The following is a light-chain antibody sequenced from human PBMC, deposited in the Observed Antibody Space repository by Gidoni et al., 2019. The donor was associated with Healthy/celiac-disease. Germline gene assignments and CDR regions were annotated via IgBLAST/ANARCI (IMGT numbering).Light chain of an antibody. Sequence: EIVLTQSPGTLSLSPGERATLSCRASQSVSSSYLAWYQQKPGQAPRLPIYGASSRATGIPDMFSGSGSGTDFTFNISRLEPEDFAVYYCQQYGSSPLTFGGGTKVEIK. CDR1: QSVSSSY. V-gene: IGKV3-20*01. CDR3: QQYGSSPLT. CDR2: GAS. J-gene: IGKJ4*01.